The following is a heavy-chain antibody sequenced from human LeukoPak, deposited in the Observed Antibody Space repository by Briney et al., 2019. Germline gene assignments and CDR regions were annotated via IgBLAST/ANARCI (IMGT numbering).Heavy chain of an antibody. J-gene: IGHJ4*02. Sequence: VASVKVPCKASGYTFTGYYMHWVRQAPGQGLEWMGWINPNSGGTNYAQKFQGRVTMTRDTSISTAYMELSRLRSDDTAVYYCAREKGLIPFDYWGQGTLVTVSS. D-gene: IGHD2-2*02. CDR1: GYTFTGYY. CDR3: AREKGLIPFDY. V-gene: IGHV1-2*02. CDR2: INPNSGGT.